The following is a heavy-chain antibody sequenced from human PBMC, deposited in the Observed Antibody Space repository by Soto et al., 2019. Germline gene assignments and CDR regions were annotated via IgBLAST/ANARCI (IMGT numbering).Heavy chain of an antibody. J-gene: IGHJ3*02. Sequence: QVQLQQSGPGLVKPSQTLSLTCAISGDSVSSNSAAWNWIRQSPSRGLEWLGRTYYRSKWYNDYAVSVKSRITINPDPSKNQFSLQLSSVTPEDTAVYYCARGRAADVMAAFDIWGQGTMVTVSS. V-gene: IGHV6-1*01. CDR3: ARGRAADVMAAFDI. CDR2: TYYRSKWYN. CDR1: GDSVSSNSAA. D-gene: IGHD3-16*01.